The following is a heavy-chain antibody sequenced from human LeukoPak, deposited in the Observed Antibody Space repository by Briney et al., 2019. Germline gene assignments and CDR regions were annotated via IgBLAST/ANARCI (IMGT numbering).Heavy chain of an antibody. CDR1: GFAFSSYG. V-gene: IGHV3-30*02. CDR2: IRYDGSNK. CDR3: AKDEAAAGMVDY. Sequence: GGSLRLSCAASGFAFSSYGMHWVRQAPGKGLEWVAFIRYDGSNKYYADSVKGRFTISRDNSKNTVYLQMNSLRAEDTAVYYCAKDEAAAGMVDYWGQGTLVTVSS. J-gene: IGHJ4*02. D-gene: IGHD6-13*01.